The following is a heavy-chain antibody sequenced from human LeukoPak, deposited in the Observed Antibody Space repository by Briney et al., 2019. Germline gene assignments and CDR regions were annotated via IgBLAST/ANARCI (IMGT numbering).Heavy chain of an antibody. CDR2: FDPEDGET. Sequence: ASVKVSCKVSGYTLTELSMHWVRQAPGKGLEWMGGFDPEDGETIYAQKFQGRVTMTEDTSTDTAYMELSSLRSEDTAVYYCATAPKYYDFWSGVHDFDYWGQGTLVTVSS. J-gene: IGHJ4*02. CDR3: ATAPKYYDFWSGVHDFDY. D-gene: IGHD3-3*01. CDR1: GYTLTELS. V-gene: IGHV1-24*01.